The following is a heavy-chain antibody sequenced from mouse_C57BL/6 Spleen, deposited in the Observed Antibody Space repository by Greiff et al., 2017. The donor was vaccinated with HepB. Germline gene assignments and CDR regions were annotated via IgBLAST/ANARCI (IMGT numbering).Heavy chain of an antibody. CDR1: GYTFTSYW. V-gene: IGHV1-55*01. CDR3: ARYYYDYDGGYDMDY. D-gene: IGHD2-4*01. CDR2: IYPGSGST. J-gene: IGHJ4*01. Sequence: QVQLQQPGAELVKPGASVKMSCKASGYTFTSYWITWVKQRPGQGLEWIGDIYPGSGSTNYNEKFKSKATLTVATSSSTAYMQLSSLTSEGSAVYYGARYYYDYDGGYDMDYWGQGTSVTVSS.